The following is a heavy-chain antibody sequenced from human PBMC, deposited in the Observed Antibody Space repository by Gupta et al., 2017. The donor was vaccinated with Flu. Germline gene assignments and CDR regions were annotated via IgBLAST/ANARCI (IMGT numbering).Heavy chain of an antibody. D-gene: IGHD2-15*01. CDR1: GGTFSSYP. CDR2: VIPMFGTA. J-gene: IGHJ6*02. CDR3: ARGGDIVVVVAAPLPAYYGMDV. Sequence: QVQLVQSGAEVQKPGSSVKVSCKASGGTFSSYPISWVRQAPGQGREWMGGVIPMFGTANYAQKFQGRVTITADESTSAAYMELSSLRSEDTAVYYCARGGDIVVVVAAPLPAYYGMDVWGQVTTVTVSS. V-gene: IGHV1-69*01.